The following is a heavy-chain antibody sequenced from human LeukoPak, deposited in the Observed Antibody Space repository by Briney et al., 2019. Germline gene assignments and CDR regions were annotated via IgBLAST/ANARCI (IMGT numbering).Heavy chain of an antibody. J-gene: IGHJ4*02. CDR2: IHHSGGT. V-gene: IGHV4-38-2*01. CDR1: GYSISSGFY. Sequence: SETLSLTCAVSGYSISSGFYCGWIRQPPRKGLEWIGKIHHSGGTYYNPSLKSRVTISVDTSKNQFSLKLTSVTAADTAVYYCARLDGYQLLLNYWGEGTRVPVSS. CDR3: ARLDGYQLLLNY. D-gene: IGHD2-2*01.